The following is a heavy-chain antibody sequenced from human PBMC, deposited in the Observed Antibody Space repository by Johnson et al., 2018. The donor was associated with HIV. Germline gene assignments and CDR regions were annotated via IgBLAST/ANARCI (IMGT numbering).Heavy chain of an antibody. D-gene: IGHD3-10*01. V-gene: IGHV3-7*03. Sequence: VRPAESGGGLLQPGASPRPSCAASRLSFNNYWMSWVRQAPGKGLEWVANIQEDGSERYYVASEKGRFTISRDNAKNCLYLQMNSLMPEDTALYYCARRKGSSNWYGGAFDIWGQGTMVIVSS. J-gene: IGHJ3*02. CDR1: RLSFNNYW. CDR2: IQEDGSER. CDR3: ARRKGSSNWYGGAFDI.